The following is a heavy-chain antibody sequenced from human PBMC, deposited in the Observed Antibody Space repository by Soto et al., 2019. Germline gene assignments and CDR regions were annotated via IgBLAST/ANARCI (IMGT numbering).Heavy chain of an antibody. CDR3: AKDPVKYYYDSSGYYEYYFDY. D-gene: IGHD3-22*01. Sequence: PGGSLRLSCAASGFTFSSYAMSWGRQAPGKGLEWVSAISGSGGSKYYADSVKGRFTISRGNSKNTLYLQMNSLRAEDTAVYYCAKDPVKYYYDSSGYYEYYFDYWGQGTLVTVSS. V-gene: IGHV3-23*01. CDR1: GFTFSSYA. J-gene: IGHJ4*02. CDR2: ISGSGGSK.